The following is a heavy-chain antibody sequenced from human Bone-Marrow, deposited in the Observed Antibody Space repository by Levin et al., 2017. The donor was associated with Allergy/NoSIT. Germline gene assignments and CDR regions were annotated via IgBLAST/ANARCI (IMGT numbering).Heavy chain of an antibody. D-gene: IGHD4-17*01. V-gene: IGHV1-2*02. J-gene: IGHJ2*01. CDR2: INPNNGAT. Sequence: ASVKVSCKASGFAFTDYYMHWVRQAPGQGLEWLGWINPNNGATKYALKFQDRVTMTRDTSISTAYMEFRRLRSDDTAVFYCARGPAVNRDGYFDLRGRGTLVSVSS. CDR3: ARGPAVNRDGYFDL. CDR1: GFAFTDYY.